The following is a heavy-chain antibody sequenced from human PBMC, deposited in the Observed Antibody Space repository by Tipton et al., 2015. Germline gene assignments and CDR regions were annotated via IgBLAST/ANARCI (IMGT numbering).Heavy chain of an antibody. J-gene: IGHJ4*02. CDR2: ITADGSGT. Sequence: QLVQSGGGGVQPGRSLRLSCAASGFTFSSYGMHWIRQAPGKGLVWVSRITADGSGTGYADSVQGRFTISRDNARNTLYLQMNSLRADDTAMYYCARSPQDPAVDYWGQGALVTVSS. CDR3: ARSPQDPAVDY. CDR1: GFTFSSYG. V-gene: IGHV3-74*02.